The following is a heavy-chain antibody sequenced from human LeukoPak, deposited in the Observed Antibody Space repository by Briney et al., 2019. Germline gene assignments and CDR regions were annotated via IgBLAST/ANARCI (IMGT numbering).Heavy chain of an antibody. J-gene: IGHJ4*02. Sequence: GGSLRLSCAASGFTVSNNRLSWVRQAPGMGLEWVSTIYSDGNTYYPDSVKGRFTISRDGSKNTLYLQMNSLRAEDTAVYYCAKDGILRWPFDYWGQGTLVTVSS. V-gene: IGHV3-53*01. CDR1: GFTVSNNR. D-gene: IGHD4-23*01. CDR2: IYSDGNT. CDR3: AKDGILRWPFDY.